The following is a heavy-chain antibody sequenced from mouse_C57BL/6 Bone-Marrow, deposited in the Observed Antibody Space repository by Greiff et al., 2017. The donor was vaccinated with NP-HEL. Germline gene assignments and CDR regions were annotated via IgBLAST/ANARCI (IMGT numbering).Heavy chain of an antibody. CDR3: ARDPRGDYAMDY. J-gene: IGHJ4*01. Sequence: EVQVVESGGGLVQSGRSLRLSCATSGFTFSDFYMEWVRQAPGKGLEWIAASRNKANDYTTEYSASVKGRFIVSRDTSQSILYLQMNALRAEDTAIYYCARDPRGDYAMDYWGQGTSVTVSS. V-gene: IGHV7-1*01. CDR1: GFTFSDFY. D-gene: IGHD3-3*01. CDR2: SRNKANDYTT.